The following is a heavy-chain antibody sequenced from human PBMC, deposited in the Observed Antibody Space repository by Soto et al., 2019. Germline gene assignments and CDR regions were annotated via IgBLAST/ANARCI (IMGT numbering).Heavy chain of an antibody. J-gene: IGHJ3*01. V-gene: IGHV1-69*02. Sequence: QVKLVQSGAEVKKPGSSVKVSCKASGGTFSSYTISWVRQAPGQGLEWMGRSIPILGIANYAQKFQGRVTITADNTTSRAYMYLSSLRSEDTAVYYCASDPDHDSFDLWGQGTMVTVSS. CDR2: SIPILGIA. CDR3: ASDPDHDSFDL. CDR1: GGTFSSYT.